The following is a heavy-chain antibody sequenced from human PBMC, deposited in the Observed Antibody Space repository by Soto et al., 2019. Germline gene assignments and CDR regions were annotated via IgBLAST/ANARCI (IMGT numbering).Heavy chain of an antibody. CDR1: GYTFTSYA. D-gene: IGHD6-13*01. CDR2: INAGKDNT. V-gene: IGHV1-3*01. J-gene: IGHJ4*02. CDR3: ARDSSSWPVDY. Sequence: ASVKISCKTSGYTFTSYAMHWVRQEPGQRIERMGWINAGKDNTKYSQKIQGRVTITRDTSASTAYMELRSLRSEDTAVYDCARDSSSWPVDYWGQGTLVTVSS.